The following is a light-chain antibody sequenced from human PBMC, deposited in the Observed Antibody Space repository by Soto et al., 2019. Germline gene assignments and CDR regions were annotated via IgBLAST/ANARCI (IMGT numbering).Light chain of an antibody. CDR3: QQYGSSLST. J-gene: IGKJ1*01. CDR1: QSVSSSY. Sequence: EIVLWQSPGTLSLSPEERATLSCRSSQSVSSSYLAWYQQKPGQAPRLLIYATSSRATDIPDRCIGYGSGTDFTLTSSGLEPEDFAVYYCQQYGSSLSTFGQGTKVDIK. V-gene: IGKV3-20*01. CDR2: ATS.